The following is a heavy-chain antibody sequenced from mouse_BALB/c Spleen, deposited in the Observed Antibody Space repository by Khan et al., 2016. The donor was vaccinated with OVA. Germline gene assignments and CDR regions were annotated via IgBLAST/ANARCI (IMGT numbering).Heavy chain of an antibody. V-gene: IGHV1S34*01. J-gene: IGHJ1*01. Sequence: LVKTGASVKISCKASGYSFTGYYIYWVKQSHGKSLEWIGYISCYNGATSYSQKFKGKATFTVDTSSSTAYMQFNSLTSEDSAVYYGAGVGRGDWYFDVWGAGTTVTVSS. CDR3: AGVGRGDWYFDV. CDR1: GYSFTGYY. CDR2: ISCYNGAT. D-gene: IGHD4-1*01.